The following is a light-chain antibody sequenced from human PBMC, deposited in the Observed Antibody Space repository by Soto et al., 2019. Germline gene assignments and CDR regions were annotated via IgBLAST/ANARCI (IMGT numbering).Light chain of an antibody. CDR1: QSVSSSY. J-gene: IGKJ5*01. V-gene: IGKV3-20*01. CDR3: QQYNNWPLT. CDR2: GAS. Sequence: EIVLTQSPATLSLSPGERATLSCRASQSVSSSYLAWYQQKPGQAPRLLIYGASSRATGIPDRFSGSGSGTDFTLTISRLEPEDFAVYYCQQYNNWPLTFGQGTRREIK.